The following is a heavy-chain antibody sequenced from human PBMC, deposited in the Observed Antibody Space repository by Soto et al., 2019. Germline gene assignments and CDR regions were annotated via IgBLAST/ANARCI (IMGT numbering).Heavy chain of an antibody. V-gene: IGHV1-8*01. D-gene: IGHD2-2*01. Sequence: ASVKVSCKASGYTFTSYDINWVRQATGQGLEWMGWMNPNSGNTGYAQKFQGRVTMTRNTSISTAYMELSSLRSEDTAVYYCARGQLLPAADTEENDYWAQGTLVNVSS. J-gene: IGHJ4*02. CDR2: MNPNSGNT. CDR3: ARGQLLPAADTEENDY. CDR1: GYTFTSYD.